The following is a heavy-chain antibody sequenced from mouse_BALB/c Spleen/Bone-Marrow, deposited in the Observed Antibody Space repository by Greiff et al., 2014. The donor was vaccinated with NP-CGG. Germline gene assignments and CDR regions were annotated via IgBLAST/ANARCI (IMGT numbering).Heavy chain of an antibody. V-gene: IGHV1-69*02. D-gene: IGHD2-3*01. CDR3: ARYGGYFPWFAY. CDR1: GYTFTSYW. J-gene: IGHJ3*01. Sequence: LVESGAELVKPGASVKLSCKASGYTFTSYWMHWVKQRPGQGLEWIGEIDPPDSYTNYNQKFKGKATLTVDKSSSTAYMQLSSLTSEDSAVYYCARYGGYFPWFAYWGQGTLVTVSA. CDR2: IDPPDSYT.